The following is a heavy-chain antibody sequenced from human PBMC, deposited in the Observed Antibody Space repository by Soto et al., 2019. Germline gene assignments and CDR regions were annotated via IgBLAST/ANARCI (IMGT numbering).Heavy chain of an antibody. D-gene: IGHD4-17*01. V-gene: IGHV4-4*02. CDR3: ARAYYGDYDLGYYYGMDV. CDR1: GGSISSSNW. J-gene: IGHJ6*02. CDR2: IYHSGST. Sequence: QVQLQESGPGLVKPSGTLSLTCAVSGGSISSSNWWSWVRQPPGKGLEWIGEIYHSGSTNYNPSLKSRVTISVDKSKNQFSLQLSSVTAADTAVYYCARAYYGDYDLGYYYGMDVWGQGTTVTVSS.